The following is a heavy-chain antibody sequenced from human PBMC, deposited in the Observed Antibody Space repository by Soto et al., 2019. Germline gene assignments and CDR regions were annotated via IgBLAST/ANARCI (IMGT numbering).Heavy chain of an antibody. CDR2: IYDSESA. J-gene: IGHJ5*02. CDR3: ARERDENWDPGWFDP. D-gene: IGHD7-27*01. Sequence: SETLSLTCNVSGESISSGGYYWSWIRHHPGKGLEWIGYIYDSESANYNPSLKSRVTISVDTSKNQFALKLSSVTAADTAVYYCARERDENWDPGWFDPWGQGTLVTVSS. V-gene: IGHV4-31*03. CDR1: GESISSGGYY.